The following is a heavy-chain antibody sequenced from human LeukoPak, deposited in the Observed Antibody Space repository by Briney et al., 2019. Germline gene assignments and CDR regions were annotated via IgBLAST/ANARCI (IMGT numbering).Heavy chain of an antibody. CDR1: GGSISSGDYY. D-gene: IGHD3-22*01. Sequence: PSQTLSLTRTVSGGSISSGDYYWSWIRQPPGKGLEWIGYIYCSGSTYYNPSLKSRVTISVDTSKNQFSLKLSSVTAADTAVYYCARVGYYYDSSGYYETSFDYWGQGTLVTVSS. V-gene: IGHV4-30-4*01. J-gene: IGHJ4*02. CDR2: IYCSGST. CDR3: ARVGYYYDSSGYYETSFDY.